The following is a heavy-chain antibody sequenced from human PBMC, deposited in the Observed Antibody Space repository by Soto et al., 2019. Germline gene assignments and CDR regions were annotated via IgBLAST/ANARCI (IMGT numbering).Heavy chain of an antibody. V-gene: IGHV1-69*01. J-gene: IGHJ6*02. Sequence: QVQLVQSGAEVKKPGSSVKVSCKTSGVSFNNNGIGWVRQAPGHGLEWMGGVSPPFRTSNYARKFQGRISLTADASTRTVNMELSSLTSEDTAQYYCARVLYYGSGSYSPYGMDVWGQGTTVTVSS. D-gene: IGHD3-10*01. CDR2: VSPPFRTS. CDR1: GVSFNNNG. CDR3: ARVLYYGSGSYSPYGMDV.